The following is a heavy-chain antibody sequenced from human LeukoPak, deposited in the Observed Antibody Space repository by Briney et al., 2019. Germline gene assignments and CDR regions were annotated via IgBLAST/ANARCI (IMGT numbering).Heavy chain of an antibody. V-gene: IGHV4-39*01. D-gene: IGHD2-2*01. CDR3: LLSCSSSDCSPGV. CDR1: GGSISGGYYY. Sequence: PSETLSLTCSVSGGSISGGYYYWGWIRQPPGNGLEWIGSIYYSGSTFYNPSLKSRVTVSVDTSKNQFSLNVNSVTAADTAVYYCLLSCSSSDCSPGVWGKGTTVAVSS. J-gene: IGHJ6*04. CDR2: IYYSGST.